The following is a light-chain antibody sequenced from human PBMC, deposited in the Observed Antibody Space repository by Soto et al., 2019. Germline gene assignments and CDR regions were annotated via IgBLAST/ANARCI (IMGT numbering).Light chain of an antibody. J-gene: IGLJ3*02. V-gene: IGLV2-14*01. CDR1: SSDVGDYNY. Sequence: QSALTQPASVSGSPGQSITISCTGTSSDVGDYNYVSWYQQHPGKAPKLMIYEVSDRPSGVSDRFSGSKSGNTASLTISGLQAEDEADYYCSSYTSSSNWVFGGGTKLTV. CDR3: SSYTSSSNWV. CDR2: EVS.